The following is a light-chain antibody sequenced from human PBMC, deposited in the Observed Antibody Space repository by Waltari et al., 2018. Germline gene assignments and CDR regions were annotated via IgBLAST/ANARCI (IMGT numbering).Light chain of an antibody. CDR1: QTVMRS. CDR2: GAS. Sequence: GERAPLSCRASQTVMRSLAWYQQTPGQAPKLLIYGASTRATGIPDRFTGSGSWTDFSFTISSLEPEDFAIYFCQHYVRLPATFGQGTKVEIK. V-gene: IGKV3-20*01. J-gene: IGKJ1*01. CDR3: QHYVRLPAT.